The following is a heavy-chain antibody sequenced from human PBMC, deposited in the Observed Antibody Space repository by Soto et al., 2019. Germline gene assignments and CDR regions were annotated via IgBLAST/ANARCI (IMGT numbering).Heavy chain of an antibody. CDR3: ARDPSYYYDSSGYLYAFDI. CDR2: IIPIFGTA. CDR1: GGTFSSYA. J-gene: IGHJ3*02. D-gene: IGHD3-22*01. Sequence: QVQLVQSGAEVKKPGSSVKVSCKASGGTFSSYAISWVRQAPGQGLEWMGGIIPIFGTANYEQKFQGRVTITADESTSTAYMELSSLRSEDTAVYYCARDPSYYYDSSGYLYAFDIWGQGTMVTVSS. V-gene: IGHV1-69*01.